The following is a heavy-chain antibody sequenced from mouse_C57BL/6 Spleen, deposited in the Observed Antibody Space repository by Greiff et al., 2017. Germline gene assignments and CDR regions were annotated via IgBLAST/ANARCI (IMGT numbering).Heavy chain of an antibody. D-gene: IGHD1-1*01. V-gene: IGHV1-62-2*01. CDR2: FYPGSGSI. CDR3: ARHEGRYGSSLYYAMDY. Sequence: VQLQQSGAELVKPGASVKLSCKASGYTFTEYTIHWVKQRSGQGLEWIGWFYPGSGSIKYNEKFKDKATLTADKSSSTVYMELSRLTSEDSAVYFCARHEGRYGSSLYYAMDYGGQGTSVTVSS. CDR1: GYTFTEYT. J-gene: IGHJ4*01.